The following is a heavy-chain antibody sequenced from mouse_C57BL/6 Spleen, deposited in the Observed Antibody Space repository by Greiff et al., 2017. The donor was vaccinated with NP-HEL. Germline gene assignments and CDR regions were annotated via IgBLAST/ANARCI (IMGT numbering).Heavy chain of an antibody. CDR2: ISYDGSN. V-gene: IGHV3-6*01. CDR1: GYSITSGYY. Sequence: ESGPGLVKPSQSLSLTCSVTGYSITSGYYWNWIRQFPGNKLEWMGYISYDGSNNYNPSLKNRISITRDTSKNQFFLKLNSVTTEDTATYYCARGSAQATFAYWGQGTLVTVSA. D-gene: IGHD3-2*02. J-gene: IGHJ3*01. CDR3: ARGSAQATFAY.